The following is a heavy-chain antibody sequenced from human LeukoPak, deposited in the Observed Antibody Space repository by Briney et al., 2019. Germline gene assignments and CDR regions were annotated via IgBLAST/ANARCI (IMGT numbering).Heavy chain of an antibody. CDR1: GYSITSGFS. Sequence: SETLSLTCAVSGYSITSGFSWGWIRQPPGKGLEWIGTISHSGSTDYKSTLESRLTISMDTSKNLFSLRLTSVTAADTAVYYCAREGAVPGIDPWGQGTLVTVSS. CDR3: AREGAVPGIDP. V-gene: IGHV4-38-2*02. D-gene: IGHD3-16*01. CDR2: ISHSGST. J-gene: IGHJ5*02.